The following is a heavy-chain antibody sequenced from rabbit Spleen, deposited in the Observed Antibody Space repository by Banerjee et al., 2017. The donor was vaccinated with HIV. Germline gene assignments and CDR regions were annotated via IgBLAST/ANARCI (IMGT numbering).Heavy chain of an antibody. CDR2: IYPGSSGSS. D-gene: IGHD4-2*01. V-gene: IGHV1S40*01. J-gene: IGHJ4*01. CDR3: ARDAGSDAYIDGVFNL. CDR1: GFSVSSDYY. Sequence: QSLEESGGDLVKPGASLTLTCTASGFSVSSDYYMCWVRQAPGKGLECGACIYPGSSGSSYYGSGAKGRLSFSKASSATVTLQMTSLTVADTATYFCARDAGSDAYIDGVFNLWGPGTLVSVS.